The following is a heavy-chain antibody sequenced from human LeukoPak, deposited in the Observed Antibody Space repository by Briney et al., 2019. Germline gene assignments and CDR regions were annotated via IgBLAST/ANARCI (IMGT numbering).Heavy chain of an antibody. V-gene: IGHV4-34*01. CDR1: GGSFIGYH. J-gene: IGHJ4*02. D-gene: IGHD4-23*01. CDR3: ARDPTTVVTLPYYFDF. CDR2: INDRGHT. Sequence: PSETLSLTSSVHGGSFIGYHWNWIRQSPEKGLEWIGEINDRGHTNYNPSLGSRVTISVDASKKQFSLKLNSVTAADTAVYYCARDPTTVVTLPYYFDFWGQGTLVTVS.